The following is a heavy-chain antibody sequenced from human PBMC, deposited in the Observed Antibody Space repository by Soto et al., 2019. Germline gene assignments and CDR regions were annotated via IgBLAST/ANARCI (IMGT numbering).Heavy chain of an antibody. Sequence: GGSLRLSCAASGFTFSSYWMHWVRQAPGKGLVWVSRINSDGSSTSYADSVKGRFTISRDNAKNTLYLQMNSLRAEDTAVYYCARDHSELLWFGELLYNWFDSWGQGPLVTVSS. CDR3: ARDHSELLWFGELLYNWFDS. V-gene: IGHV3-74*01. CDR2: INSDGSST. J-gene: IGHJ5*01. D-gene: IGHD3-10*01. CDR1: GFTFSSYW.